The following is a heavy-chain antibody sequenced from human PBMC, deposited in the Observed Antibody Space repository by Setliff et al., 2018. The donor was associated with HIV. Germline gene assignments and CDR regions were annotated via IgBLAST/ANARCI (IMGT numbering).Heavy chain of an antibody. CDR3: ARGLIGDGYSPFDY. CDR1: GYTFTSYA. V-gene: IGHV1-3*01. D-gene: IGHD5-18*01. Sequence: ASVKVSCKASGYTFTSYAMHWVRQAPGQRLEWMGWINAGNGNTKYSQKFQGRVTITRDTSASTAYMELSSLRSEDTAVYYCARGLIGDGYSPFDYWGQGTLVTVSS. CDR2: INAGNGNT. J-gene: IGHJ4*02.